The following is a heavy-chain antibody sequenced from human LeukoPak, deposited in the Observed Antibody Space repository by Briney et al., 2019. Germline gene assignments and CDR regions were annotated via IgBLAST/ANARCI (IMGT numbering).Heavy chain of an antibody. Sequence: GGSLRLSCTASGFTFGDYATSWVRQAPGKGLEWVGFIRSRAYGGTTEYAASVKGRFTISRDDSKSIAYLQMNSPKTEDTAVYYCTRTRDYYDSSGFFDYWGQGTLVTVSS. V-gene: IGHV3-49*04. J-gene: IGHJ4*02. CDR3: TRTRDYYDSSGFFDY. D-gene: IGHD3-22*01. CDR2: IRSRAYGGTT. CDR1: GFTFGDYA.